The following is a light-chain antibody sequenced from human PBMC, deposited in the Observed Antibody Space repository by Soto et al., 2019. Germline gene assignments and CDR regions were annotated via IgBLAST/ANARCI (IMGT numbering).Light chain of an antibody. CDR2: SNS. V-gene: IGLV1-44*01. Sequence: QSVLTQPPSASGTPGQRVTISCSGSSSNIGSGAVNWYQQLPGSAPKLLIYSNSQRPSGVPDRFSGSKSGTSASLDISGLQSEDEADYYCGVWDGTLNGVVFGGGTKLTVL. CDR1: SSNIGSGA. J-gene: IGLJ2*01. CDR3: GVWDGTLNGVV.